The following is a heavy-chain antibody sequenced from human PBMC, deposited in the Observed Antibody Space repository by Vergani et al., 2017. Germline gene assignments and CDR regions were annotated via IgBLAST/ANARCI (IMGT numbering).Heavy chain of an antibody. CDR2: ISYSGNTI. D-gene: IGHD5-24*01. J-gene: IGHJ3*01. V-gene: IGHV3-11*01. Sequence: QVQLVESGGGLVKPGGSLRLSCAASGFSFSDHYMTWIRQAPGKGLEWVSDISYSGNTIEYADSVKGRFSIARDNAKNSLFLQMDSLRAEDTAVYYCARDHRDYNNYPETFDVWGQGTMVTVSS. CDR1: GFSFSDHY. CDR3: ARDHRDYNNYPETFDV.